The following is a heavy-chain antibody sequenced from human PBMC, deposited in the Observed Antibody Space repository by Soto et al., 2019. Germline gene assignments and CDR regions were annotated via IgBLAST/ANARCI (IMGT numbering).Heavy chain of an antibody. CDR2: IYPGDSDA. J-gene: IGHJ6*02. V-gene: IGHV5-51*01. D-gene: IGHD1-1*01. CDR1: GYSFTRYW. CDR3: ERGNGAGNDYYYGMDV. Sequence: PGESLKISCKGSGYSFTRYWIGWVRQKPGKGLEWMGIIYPGDSDARYSPSFQGQVTFSADKSITTAYLQWSSLKASDTAMYYCERGNGAGNDYYYGMDVWGQGSTVSVS.